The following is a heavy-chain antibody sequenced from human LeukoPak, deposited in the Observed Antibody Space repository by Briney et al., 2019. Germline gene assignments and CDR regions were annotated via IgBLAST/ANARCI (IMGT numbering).Heavy chain of an antibody. J-gene: IGHJ4*02. CDR1: GYSISSGFY. CDR3: ARSLASIRLYYFDY. D-gene: IGHD2-15*01. CDR2: IYHSGST. V-gene: IGHV4-38-2*01. Sequence: SETLSLTCAVSGYSISSGFYWGWIWQPPGKGLEWIGSIYHSGSTYYNPSLKSRVTISVDTSKNQFSLKLSSVTAADTAVYYCARSLASIRLYYFDYWGQGTLVTVSS.